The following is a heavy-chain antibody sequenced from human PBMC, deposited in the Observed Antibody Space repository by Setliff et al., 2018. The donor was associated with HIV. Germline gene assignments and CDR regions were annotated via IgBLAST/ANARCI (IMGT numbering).Heavy chain of an antibody. CDR2: IIPIFGTA. Sequence: SVKVSCKASGGTFSSYAISWVRQAPGQGLEWMGGIIPIFGTANYAQKFQGRLAMTTDTSTSTVFLELSSLRSEDTAIYYCARVYCSTRSCVDEWYFDYWGQGTLVTVSS. CDR1: GGTFSSYA. J-gene: IGHJ4*02. V-gene: IGHV1-69*05. D-gene: IGHD2-2*01. CDR3: ARVYCSTRSCVDEWYFDY.